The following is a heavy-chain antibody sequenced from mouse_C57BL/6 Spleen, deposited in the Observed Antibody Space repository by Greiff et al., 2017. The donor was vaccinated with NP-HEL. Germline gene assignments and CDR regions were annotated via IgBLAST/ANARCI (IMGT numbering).Heavy chain of an antibody. J-gene: IGHJ4*01. D-gene: IGHD3-2*02. Sequence: VQLQQSGAELVRPGDSVKLSCTASGFNIKDDYMHWVKQRPEQGLEWIGWIDPENGDTEYASKFQGKTTITADNSSNTAYLQLSSLTSEDTAVYYCTRLSLLYYYAMDYWGQGASVTVAS. CDR3: TRLSLLYYYAMDY. CDR2: IDPENGDT. V-gene: IGHV14-4*01. CDR1: GFNIKDDY.